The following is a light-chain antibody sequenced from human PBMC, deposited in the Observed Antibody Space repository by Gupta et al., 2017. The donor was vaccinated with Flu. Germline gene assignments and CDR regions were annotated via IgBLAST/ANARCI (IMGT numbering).Light chain of an antibody. CDR2: DVF. CDR1: QSIRNF. V-gene: IGKV3-11*01. Sequence: EVVLTQSPATLSLSPGERATLSCRASQSIRNFLAWYQQRPGQAPRLRIYDVFNRATGIPARFSGTGSGTDFTRTISSVEPEDVAGYYGQLSSAFGGGTKVEIK. CDR3: QLSSA. J-gene: IGKJ4*01.